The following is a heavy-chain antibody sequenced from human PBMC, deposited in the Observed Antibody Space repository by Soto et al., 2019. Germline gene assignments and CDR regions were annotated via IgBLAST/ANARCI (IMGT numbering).Heavy chain of an antibody. CDR1: GGTFSSYA. J-gene: IGHJ5*02. CDR3: ARTPPDSSSWYRWFDP. V-gene: IGHV1-69*01. CDR2: FIPIFGTA. D-gene: IGHD6-13*01. Sequence: QVQLVQSGAEVKKPGSSVKVSCKASGGTFSSYAISWVRQALGQGLEWMGGFIPIFGTANYAQKFQGRVTITADESTSTAYMELSSLRSEDTAVYYCARTPPDSSSWYRWFDPWGQGTLVTVSS.